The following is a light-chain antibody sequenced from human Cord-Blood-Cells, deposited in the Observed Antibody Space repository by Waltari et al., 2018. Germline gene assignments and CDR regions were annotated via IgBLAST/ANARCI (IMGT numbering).Light chain of an antibody. V-gene: IGKV1-33*01. CDR2: DAS. J-gene: IGKJ3*01. CDR1: QDISNY. CDR3: QQYDNLPFT. Sequence: DIQMTQSPSSLSASVGDRVTITCQASQDISNYLNWYQQKPGKAPKLLIYDASNLETGVPSRFSGSGSGTEFTFTISSLQPEDIATYYCQQYDNLPFTFVPGTKVDIK.